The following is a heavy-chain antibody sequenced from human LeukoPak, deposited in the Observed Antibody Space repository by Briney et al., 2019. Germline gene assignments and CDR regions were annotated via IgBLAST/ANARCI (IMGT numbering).Heavy chain of an antibody. J-gene: IGHJ4*02. CDR1: GGSISSYY. D-gene: IGHD6-19*01. Sequence: SETLSLTCTVSGGSISSYYWSWIRQPPGKGLEWTGYIYYSGSTNYNPSLKSRVTISVDTSKNQFSLKLSSVTAADTAVYYCARRTSLWLAYFDYWGQGTLVTVSS. CDR2: IYYSGST. V-gene: IGHV4-59*08. CDR3: ARRTSLWLAYFDY.